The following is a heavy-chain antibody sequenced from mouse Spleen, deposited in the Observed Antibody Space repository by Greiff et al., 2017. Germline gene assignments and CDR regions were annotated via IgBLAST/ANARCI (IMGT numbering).Heavy chain of an antibody. CDR3: ARVELGRGDFDY. CDR2: IHPNSGST. J-gene: IGHJ2*01. Sequence: VQLQQPGAELVKPGASVKLSCKASGYTFTSYWMHWVKQRPGQGLEWIGMIHPNSGSTNYNEKFKSKATLTVDKSSSTAYMQLSSLTSEDSAVYYCARVELGRGDFDYWGQGTTLTVSS. D-gene: IGHD4-1*01. V-gene: IGHV1-64*01. CDR1: GYTFTSYW.